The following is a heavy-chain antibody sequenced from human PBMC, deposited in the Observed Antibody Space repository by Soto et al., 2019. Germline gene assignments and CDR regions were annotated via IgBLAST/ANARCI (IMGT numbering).Heavy chain of an antibody. Sequence: QVQLVESGGGVVQPGRSLRLSCAASGFTFSSYGMHWVRQAPGKGLEWVAVISYDGSNKYYADSVKGRFTISRDNSKKTLYLQMNSLKAEDTAVYYCAKDSGLGYVVVPAYNWFDHWGQGTLVTVSS. CDR1: GFTFSSYG. D-gene: IGHD2-2*01. CDR3: AKDSGLGYVVVPAYNWFDH. CDR2: ISYDGSNK. V-gene: IGHV3-30*18. J-gene: IGHJ5*02.